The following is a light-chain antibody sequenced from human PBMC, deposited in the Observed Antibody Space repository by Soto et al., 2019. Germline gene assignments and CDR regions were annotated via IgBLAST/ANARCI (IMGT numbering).Light chain of an antibody. CDR1: SSDVGGYNY. J-gene: IGLJ2*01. V-gene: IGLV2-14*03. Sequence: QSVLTQPASVSGSPGQSITISCTGTSSDVGGYNYVSWYQHHPGKAPKLMIYDVSNRPSGVSNRFSGSKSGNTASLTISGLHSDDEADYYCSSYTSSSPRVFGGGTKLTVL. CDR3: SSYTSSSPRV. CDR2: DVS.